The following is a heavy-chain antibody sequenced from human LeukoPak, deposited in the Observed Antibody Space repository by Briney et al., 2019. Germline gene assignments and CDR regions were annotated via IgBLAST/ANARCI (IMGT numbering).Heavy chain of an antibody. J-gene: IGHJ4*02. CDR3: ARGHFGVVLGY. CDR1: GFTFSSYS. Sequence: GGSLRLSCAGSGFTFSSYSMIWVRQAPGKGLEWVSSIRGDSSETRHAGSVMGRFTISRDNAEKSLYLQMNSLRAEDTAVYYCARGHFGVVLGYWGQGTLVTVSS. CDR2: IRGDSSET. V-gene: IGHV3-21*01. D-gene: IGHD3-3*01.